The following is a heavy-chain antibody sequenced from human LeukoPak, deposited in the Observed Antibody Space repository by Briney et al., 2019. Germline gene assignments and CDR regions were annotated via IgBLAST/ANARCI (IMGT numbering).Heavy chain of an antibody. D-gene: IGHD4/OR15-4a*01. J-gene: IGHJ4*02. CDR1: GFTFTNYA. V-gene: IGHV3-23*01. Sequence: GGSLRLSCAASGFTFTNYAMSWVRQAPGKGLEWVSTISGSGGSTYYADSVKGRFTISRDNSKNTLYLQMNSLRAEDTAVYYCARRAGAYSHPCDYWGQGTLVTVSS. CDR3: ARRAGAYSHPCDY. CDR2: ISGSGGST.